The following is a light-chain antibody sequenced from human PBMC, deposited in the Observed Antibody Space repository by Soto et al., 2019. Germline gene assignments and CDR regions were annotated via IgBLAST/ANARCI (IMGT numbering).Light chain of an antibody. CDR2: AVS. CDR3: PQSYSTPSLT. CDR1: QSISSY. V-gene: IGKV1-39*01. J-gene: IGKJ4*01. Sequence: DIQMTQSPSSLSASVGDRVTITCRASQSISSYLNWYQQKLGKAPKLLIYAVSSLQSGVPSRFSGSGSWTEFTPPNSRLQPEEFSNYYFPQSYSTPSLTFGGGTKVEIK.